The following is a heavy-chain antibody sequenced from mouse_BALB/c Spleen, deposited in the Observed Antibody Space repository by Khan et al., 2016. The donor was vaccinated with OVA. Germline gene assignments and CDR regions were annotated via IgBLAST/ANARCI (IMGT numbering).Heavy chain of an antibody. D-gene: IGHD2-3*01. V-gene: IGHV14-1*02. CDR3: TRSILLYFDY. Sequence: VQLQQSGAELVRPGALVKLSCKGSGFNIKDYYMQWVKQRPEQGLEWIGWIDPENGDTIYDPNFQGKASITADTSSNTAYLQLSRLTSEDHAVYYCTRSILLYFDYWGQGTTLTVSS. J-gene: IGHJ2*01. CDR1: GFNIKDYY. CDR2: IDPENGDT.